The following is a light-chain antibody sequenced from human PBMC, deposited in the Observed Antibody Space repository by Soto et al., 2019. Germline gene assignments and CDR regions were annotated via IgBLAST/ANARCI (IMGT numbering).Light chain of an antibody. CDR3: QQYSSYSPVT. Sequence: DIQMTQSPYPLSATAGDRVTITCRASHSISSWLAWYQHKPGRAPKLLLYKASVLETVAPSRFSGTGSGTEFTLTINGLQPDDFAAYYCQQYSSYSPVTFGQGTLLEIK. J-gene: IGKJ5*01. CDR2: KAS. CDR1: HSISSW. V-gene: IGKV1-5*03.